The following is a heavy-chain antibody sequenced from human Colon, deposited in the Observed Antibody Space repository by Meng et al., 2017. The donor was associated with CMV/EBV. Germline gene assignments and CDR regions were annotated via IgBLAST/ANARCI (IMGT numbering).Heavy chain of an antibody. J-gene: IGHJ4*01. V-gene: IGHV3-30*02. D-gene: IGHD4-17*01. Sequence: GESLKISCAASGFTFSAYGVHWVRQAPGKGLEWVAFIRYDGSNKYYADSVKGRFTISRDDSKNTLYLQMNNLRGEDTAVYYCARGLDFGTFFFYWGRGTLVTVSS. CDR1: GFTFSAYG. CDR2: IRYDGSNK. CDR3: ARGLDFGTFFFY.